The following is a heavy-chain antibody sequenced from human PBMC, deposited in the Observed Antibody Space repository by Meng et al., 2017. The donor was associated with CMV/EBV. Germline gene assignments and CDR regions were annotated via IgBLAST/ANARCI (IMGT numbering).Heavy chain of an antibody. J-gene: IGHJ5*02. CDR2: IYSGGST. Sequence: LRRSCAASGCTVSSNYMSRVRQAPGKGLEWVSVIYSGGSTYYADSVKGRFTISRDNSKNTLYLQMNSLRAEDTAVYYCARGTPQFDPWGQGTLVTVSS. CDR1: GCTVSSNY. V-gene: IGHV3-66*02. CDR3: ARGTPQFDP. D-gene: IGHD2-15*01.